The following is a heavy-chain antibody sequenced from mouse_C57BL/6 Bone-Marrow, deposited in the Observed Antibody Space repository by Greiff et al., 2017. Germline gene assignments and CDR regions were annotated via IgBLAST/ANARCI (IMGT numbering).Heavy chain of an antibody. V-gene: IGHV1-76*01. CDR2: IYPGSGNT. CDR1: GYTFTDYY. CDR3: ARWTY. Sequence: VQLQESGAELVRPGASVKLSCKASGYTFTDYYINWVKQRPGQGLEWIGRIYPGSGNTYYNEKFKGKATLTAEKSSSTAYMQLSSLTSEDSAVYFCARWTYWGQGTLVTVSA. J-gene: IGHJ3*01.